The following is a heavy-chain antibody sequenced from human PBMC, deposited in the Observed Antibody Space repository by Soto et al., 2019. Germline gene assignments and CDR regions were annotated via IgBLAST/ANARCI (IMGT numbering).Heavy chain of an antibody. Sequence: GGSLRLSCAASGFFFSSYAMSWVRQAPGKGLEWVSAISGSGGTTYYADPVKGRFTISRDNSQNTLYLQMNSLRAEDTAVYYCAKEKISTSGCNWFDPWGQGTLVTVSP. J-gene: IGHJ5*02. CDR1: GFFFSSYA. CDR3: AKEKISTSGCNWFDP. V-gene: IGHV3-23*01. D-gene: IGHD2-2*01. CDR2: ISGSGGTT.